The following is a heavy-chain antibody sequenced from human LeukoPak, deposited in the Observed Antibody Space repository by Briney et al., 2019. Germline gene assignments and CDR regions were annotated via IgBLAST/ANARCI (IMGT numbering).Heavy chain of an antibody. Sequence: GGSLRLSCAASGFTFSSYAMSWVRQAPGKGLEWVSAISGSGGSTYYADSVKGRFTISRDNSKNTLYLQMNSLRAEDTAVYYCAEVASITMVRGHQDYFDYWGQGTLVTVSS. CDR2: ISGSGGST. D-gene: IGHD3-10*01. CDR3: AEVASITMVRGHQDYFDY. CDR1: GFTFSSYA. J-gene: IGHJ4*02. V-gene: IGHV3-23*01.